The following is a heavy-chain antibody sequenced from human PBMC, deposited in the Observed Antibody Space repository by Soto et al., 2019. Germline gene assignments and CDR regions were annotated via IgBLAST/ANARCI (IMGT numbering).Heavy chain of an antibody. CDR3: ASSYSSSWTSLDY. CDR1: GYRFPSYT. J-gene: IGHJ4*01. V-gene: IGHV5-51*01. Sequence: GEAPKTSVTCPGYRFPSYTIGGVRQMTGKGLAWIGSIYPGDSDTRYSSSLQGQVTISADKSISTAYLQRSSLKASHTAMYYRASSYSSSWTSLDYWGQGTLVTVSS. D-gene: IGHD6-13*01. CDR2: IYPGDSDT.